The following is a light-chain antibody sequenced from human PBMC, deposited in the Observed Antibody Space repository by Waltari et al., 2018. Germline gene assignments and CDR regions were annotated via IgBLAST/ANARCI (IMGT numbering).Light chain of an antibody. Sequence: DIRLTQSPSSLSASVGDRVTITCQASQPITNYLNWYQQKVGEALKLLIHDASKLETGVPSRFSGSQSGTHFTLTIASLQPEDVATYYCQRYDNLPIFAFGPGTKVDVK. V-gene: IGKV1-33*01. CDR1: QPITNY. CDR2: DAS. CDR3: QRYDNLPIFA. J-gene: IGKJ3*01.